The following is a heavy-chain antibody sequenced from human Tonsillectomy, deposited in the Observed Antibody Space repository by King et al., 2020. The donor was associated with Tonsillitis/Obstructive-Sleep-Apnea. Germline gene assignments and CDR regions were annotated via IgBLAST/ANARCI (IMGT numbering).Heavy chain of an antibody. CDR2: INHSGGT. Sequence: HVQLQQWGAGLLKPSETLSLTCGVYGGSFSGYYWTWIRQPPGKGLEWIGEINHSGGTNYNPSLKSRVTISVDTSKNQFSLKLSSMTAADTAVYYCARGYGGVVGWGQGTTVIVSS. V-gene: IGHV4-34*01. CDR3: ARGYGGVVG. D-gene: IGHD3-10*01. CDR1: GGSFSGYY. J-gene: IGHJ6*02.